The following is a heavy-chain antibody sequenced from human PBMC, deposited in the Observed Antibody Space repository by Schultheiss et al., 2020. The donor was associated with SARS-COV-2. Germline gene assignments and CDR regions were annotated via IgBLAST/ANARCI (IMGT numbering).Heavy chain of an antibody. D-gene: IGHD6-19*01. V-gene: IGHV3-23*01. CDR1: GFIFSNNA. J-gene: IGHJ4*02. CDR2: ISGIGGNT. Sequence: GGSLRLSCAASGFIFSNNALSWVRQAPGKGLGWVSGISGIGGNTYYADSVKGRFTISRDNSRNTLYLQMNSLRAEDTAVYFCAKDRQWLLNYYFENWGQGTLVTGSS. CDR3: AKDRQWLLNYYFEN.